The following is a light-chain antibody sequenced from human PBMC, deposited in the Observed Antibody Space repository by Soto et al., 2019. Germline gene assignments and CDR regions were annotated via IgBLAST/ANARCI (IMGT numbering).Light chain of an antibody. V-gene: IGKV3-11*01. J-gene: IGKJ1*01. CDR3: QQRSSWT. CDR1: QSVSSF. CDR2: DAS. Sequence: EIVLTQSPATLSLSPGERATLSCRASQSVSSFLGWYQQKPGQAPRLLIYDASNRAPGIPARFSGSGSGTDFTLTISSLEPEDFAAYYCQQRSSWTFGQGTKVEIK.